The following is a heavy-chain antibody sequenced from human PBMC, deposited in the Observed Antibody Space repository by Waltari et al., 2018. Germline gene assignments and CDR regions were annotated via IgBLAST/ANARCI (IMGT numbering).Heavy chain of an antibody. V-gene: IGHV1-46*01. CDR2: INPSGGST. D-gene: IGHD3-3*01. Sequence: QVQLVQSGAEVKKPGASVKVSCKASGYTFTSYYMHWVRQAPGQGLEWMGIINPSGGSTSYAQKFQGRVTMTRDTSTSTVYMELSSLRSEDTAVYYCARVESVGVVIKSFDIWGQGTMVTVSS. CDR1: GYTFTSYY. J-gene: IGHJ3*02. CDR3: ARVESVGVVIKSFDI.